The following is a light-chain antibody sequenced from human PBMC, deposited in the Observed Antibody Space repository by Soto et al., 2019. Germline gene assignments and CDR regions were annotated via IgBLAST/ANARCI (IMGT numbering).Light chain of an antibody. CDR2: EAS. CDR1: STDFVSYNR. V-gene: IGLV2-18*01. J-gene: IGLJ1*01. Sequence: QSVLSQPPSVSGSPGQSVTISFTETSTDFVSYNRVSWYHQPPGTAPKLIIYEASTRPSAVPDRFSGSKSGNTASMTISGVEAADEGDYDCSLYTSENSYVFGIGTKVTVL. CDR3: SLYTSENSYV.